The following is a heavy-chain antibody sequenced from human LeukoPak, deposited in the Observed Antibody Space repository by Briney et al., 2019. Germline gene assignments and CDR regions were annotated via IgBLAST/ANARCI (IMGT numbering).Heavy chain of an antibody. CDR1: GFTFGSYA. CDR2: ISGSGGST. Sequence: PGGSLRLSCAASGFTFGSYAMSWVRQAPGKGLEWVSAISGSGGSTYYADSVKGRFTISRDNSKSTLYLQMSSLRTEDTAVYYCAKAVGVLWYYFDYWGQGTLVTVSS. D-gene: IGHD1-26*01. J-gene: IGHJ4*02. CDR3: AKAVGVLWYYFDY. V-gene: IGHV3-23*01.